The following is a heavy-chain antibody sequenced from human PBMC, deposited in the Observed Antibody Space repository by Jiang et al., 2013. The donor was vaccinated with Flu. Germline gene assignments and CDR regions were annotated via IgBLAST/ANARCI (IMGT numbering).Heavy chain of an antibody. CDR2: ITGSAITT. V-gene: IGHV3-23*05. CDR1: GFTFSSYA. Sequence: GSLRLSCAASGFTFSSYAMSWVRQAPGKGLEWVSTITGSAITTDYADSVQGRFTVSRDNSKNTLYLQMNSLRVEDTAIFYCAKSSSRVAMGGLDSWGQGTLVTVSS. D-gene: IGHD2-2*01. J-gene: IGHJ4*02. CDR3: AKSSSRVAMGGLDS.